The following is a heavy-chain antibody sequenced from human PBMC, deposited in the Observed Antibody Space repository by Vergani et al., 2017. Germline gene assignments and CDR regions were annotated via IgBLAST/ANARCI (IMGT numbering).Heavy chain of an antibody. J-gene: IGHJ4*02. CDR3: ARGEKTGTARY. CDR1: GYTFSTYG. CDR2: ISVYSGDT. V-gene: IGHV1-18*04. Sequence: QVQLVQSGAEVRKPGASVKVSCKASGYTFSTYGITWVGLAPGQGLEWMGWISVYSGDTSYHQKFQGRVTMTTGTSTSTAYMDLRSLRSDDTAVYYCARGEKTGTARYWGQGTLVTVSS. D-gene: IGHD1-7*01.